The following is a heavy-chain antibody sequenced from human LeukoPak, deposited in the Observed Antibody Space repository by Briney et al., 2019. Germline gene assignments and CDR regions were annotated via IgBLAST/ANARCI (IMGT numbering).Heavy chain of an antibody. V-gene: IGHV3-66*01. CDR3: VRESGSYRPIDF. CDR1: GFAVSSKY. CDR2: IYSGGST. J-gene: IGHJ4*02. Sequence: GGSLRLSCAASGFAVSSKYISWVRQAPGKGLEWVSVIYSGGSTNYADSVKGRFTISRDNSKNTLYLQMNSLRAEDTAIYYCVRESGSYRPIDFWGQGTLVMVSS. D-gene: IGHD1-26*01.